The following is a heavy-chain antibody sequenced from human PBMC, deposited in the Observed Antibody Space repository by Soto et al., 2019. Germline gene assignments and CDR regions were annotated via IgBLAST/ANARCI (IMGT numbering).Heavy chain of an antibody. D-gene: IGHD3-16*02. CDR1: GFSLSNARMG. V-gene: IGHV2-26*01. CDR3: ARIRIGNDYIWGSYRDFDY. CDR2: IFSNDEK. Sequence: QVTLKESGPVLVKPTETLTLTCTVSGFSLSNARMGVSWIRQPPGKALEWLAHIFSNDEKSYSTSLKSRLTISKDTSKSQVVLTMTNMDPVDTATYYCARIRIGNDYIWGSYRDFDYWGQGTLVNVSS. J-gene: IGHJ4*02.